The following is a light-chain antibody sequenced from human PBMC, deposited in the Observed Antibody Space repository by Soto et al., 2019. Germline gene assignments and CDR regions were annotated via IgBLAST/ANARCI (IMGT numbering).Light chain of an antibody. CDR2: KAS. J-gene: IGKJ1*01. CDR3: KQVFRSSWT. Sequence: DIQMTQSPSTLSASVGDTVTITCRASQSFSNWLAWYQQKPGKAPKFLIYKASTLESGVPSRFSGGLSETEFAVAIGCLQNDHLADISSKQVFRSSWTFGQVTNVEIK. V-gene: IGKV1-5*03. CDR1: QSFSNW.